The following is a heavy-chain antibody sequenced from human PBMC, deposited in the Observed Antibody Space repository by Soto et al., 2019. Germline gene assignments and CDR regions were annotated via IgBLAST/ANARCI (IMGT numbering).Heavy chain of an antibody. CDR2: IGSTGDYI. CDR1: GFLFNSYT. V-gene: IGHV3-21*01. J-gene: IGHJ4*03. Sequence: PGGSLRLSCAASGFLFNSYTMNWVRQAPGQGLEWVASIGSTGDYIHYADAVKGRFTISRDNGRKSLYLQMSRVRVEDTAVYHFARDVAYATTLSDYWGRGTLGTGSS. CDR3: ARDVAYATTLSDY. D-gene: IGHD2-2*01.